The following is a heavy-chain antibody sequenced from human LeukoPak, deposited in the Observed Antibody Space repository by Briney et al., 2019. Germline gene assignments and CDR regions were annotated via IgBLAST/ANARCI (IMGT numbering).Heavy chain of an antibody. D-gene: IGHD3-22*01. CDR3: ARGGDSSGYYLSLTY. CDR1: GFHFSDYY. V-gene: IGHV3-11*06. J-gene: IGHJ4*02. CDR2: ISSSTRYT. Sequence: PGGSLRLSYAASGFHFSDYYMLWIRPAPGKALEWVSYISSSTRYTNYTDSVKSRVTISRDNARNSLYLQMNSLRAEDTAVYYCARGGDSSGYYLSLTYWGQGTLVTVSS.